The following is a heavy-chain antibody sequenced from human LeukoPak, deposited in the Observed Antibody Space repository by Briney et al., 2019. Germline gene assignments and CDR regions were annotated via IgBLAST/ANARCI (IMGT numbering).Heavy chain of an antibody. Sequence: PGGSLRLSCEVFGFTFSTSAMSWVRQAPGKGLEWVSGIRASDDTTYYVDSVKGRFTISRDNSKNTLYLQMNSLRAEDTAVYYCAREPELDYYFDYWGQGTLVTVSS. D-gene: IGHD3-9*01. CDR2: IRASDDTT. CDR1: GFTFSTSA. CDR3: AREPELDYYFDY. V-gene: IGHV3-23*01. J-gene: IGHJ4*02.